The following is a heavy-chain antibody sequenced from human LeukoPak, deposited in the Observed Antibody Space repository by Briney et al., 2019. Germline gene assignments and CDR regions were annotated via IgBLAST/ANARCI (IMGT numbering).Heavy chain of an antibody. Sequence: GGSLRLSCAASGFTFSSYAMSWVRQAPGRGLEWVSAISASGDRTYYADSVKGRFTISRDNSKNSLFLQMNSLRTENTALYYCAKDYYWGQGTLVTVSS. V-gene: IGHV3-23*01. CDR1: GFTFSSYA. CDR3: AKDYY. J-gene: IGHJ4*02. CDR2: ISASGDRT.